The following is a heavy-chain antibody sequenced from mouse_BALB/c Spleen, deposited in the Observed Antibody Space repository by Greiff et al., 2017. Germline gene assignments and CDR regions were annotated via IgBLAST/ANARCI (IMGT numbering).Heavy chain of an antibody. CDR1: GFSLTSYS. CDR2: IWAGGST. Sequence: QVQLQQSGPGLVAPSQSLSITCTVSGFSLTSYSVHWVRQPPGKGLEWLGVIWAGGSTNYNSALMSRLSISKDNSKSQVFLKMNSLQTDDTAMYYCAREWDGNYPFAYWGQGTLVTVSA. CDR3: AREWDGNYPFAY. D-gene: IGHD2-1*01. J-gene: IGHJ3*01. V-gene: IGHV2-9*02.